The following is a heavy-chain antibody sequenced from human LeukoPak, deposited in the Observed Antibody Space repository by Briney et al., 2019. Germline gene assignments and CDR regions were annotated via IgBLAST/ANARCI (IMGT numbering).Heavy chain of an antibody. D-gene: IGHD6-13*01. CDR2: ISYDGSNK. CDR3: ARWAPYSSSWYFDY. V-gene: IGHV3-30*04. Sequence: GGPLRLSCAASGFTFSSYAMHWVRQAPAKGLEWVAVISYDGSNKYYADSVKGRFTISRDNSKNTLYLQMNSLRAEDTAVYYCARWAPYSSSWYFDYWGQGTLVTVSS. CDR1: GFTFSSYA. J-gene: IGHJ4*02.